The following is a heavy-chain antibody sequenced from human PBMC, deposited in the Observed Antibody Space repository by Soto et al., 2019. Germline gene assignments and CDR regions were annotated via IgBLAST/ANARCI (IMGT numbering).Heavy chain of an antibody. CDR2: IYYRGDT. Sequence: QLQLQESGPGLVKPSETLSLTCTGSGGSISSSRFYWGWIRQPPGKGLEGIGSIYYRGDTNYNPSLKGRVTIAVDTSKNQFSLRLTSVTAADMAVYYCARRPLRTLRQDYGMDVWGQGTTVTVSS. J-gene: IGHJ6*02. V-gene: IGHV4-39*01. CDR3: ARRPLRTLRQDYGMDV. CDR1: GGSISSSRFY. D-gene: IGHD1-7*01.